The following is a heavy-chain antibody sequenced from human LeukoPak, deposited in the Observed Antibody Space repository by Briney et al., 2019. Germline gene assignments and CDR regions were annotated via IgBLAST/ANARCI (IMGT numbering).Heavy chain of an antibody. CDR3: ARDWRYCSGGSCYPTLNWFDP. J-gene: IGHJ5*02. CDR2: IIPIFGTA. D-gene: IGHD2-15*01. V-gene: IGHV1-69*13. CDR1: GGTFSSYA. Sequence: ASVKVSCKASGGTFSSYAISWVRQAPEQGLEWMGGIIPIFGTANYAQKFQGRVTITADESTSTAYMELSSLRSEDTAVYYCARDWRYCSGGSCYPTLNWFDPWGQGTLVTVSS.